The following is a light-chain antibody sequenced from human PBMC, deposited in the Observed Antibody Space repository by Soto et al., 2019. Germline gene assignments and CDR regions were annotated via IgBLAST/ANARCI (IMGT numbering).Light chain of an antibody. Sequence: DIQMTQSPSTLSASVGDRVTITCRASQSISSWLAWYQQKPGRAPKLLIYKASSLETGVPSRFSGSGSGTEFTLIIISLQHDDFASYYCQQYGSSSPWTFGQGTKVEIQ. CDR1: QSISSW. J-gene: IGKJ1*01. V-gene: IGKV1-5*03. CDR3: QQYGSSSPWT. CDR2: KAS.